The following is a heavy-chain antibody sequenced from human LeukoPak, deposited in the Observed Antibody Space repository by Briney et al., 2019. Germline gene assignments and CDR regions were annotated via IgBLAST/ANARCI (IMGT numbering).Heavy chain of an antibody. Sequence: GGSLRLSCAASGFTFSSCAMHWVRQAPGKGLEWVAVISYDGSNKYYADSVKGRFTISRDNSKNTLYLQMNSLRAEDTAVYYCARYCSSTSCYYYYGMDVWGQGTTVTVSS. D-gene: IGHD2-2*01. CDR1: GFTFSSCA. V-gene: IGHV3-30-3*01. CDR3: ARYCSSTSCYYYYGMDV. J-gene: IGHJ6*02. CDR2: ISYDGSNK.